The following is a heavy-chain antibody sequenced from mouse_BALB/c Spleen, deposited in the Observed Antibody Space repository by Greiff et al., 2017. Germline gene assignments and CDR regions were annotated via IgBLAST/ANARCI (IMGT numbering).Heavy chain of an antibody. Sequence: LQQPGSELVRPGASVKLSCTASGYTFTSYWMHWVKQRHGQGLEWIGNIYPGSGSTNYDEKFKSKGTLTVDTSSSTAYMHLSSLTSEDSAVYYCTRGDYGSFYAMDYWGQGTSVTVSS. J-gene: IGHJ4*01. D-gene: IGHD1-1*01. CDR1: GYTFTSYW. CDR2: IYPGSGST. V-gene: IGHV1S22*01. CDR3: TRGDYGSFYAMDY.